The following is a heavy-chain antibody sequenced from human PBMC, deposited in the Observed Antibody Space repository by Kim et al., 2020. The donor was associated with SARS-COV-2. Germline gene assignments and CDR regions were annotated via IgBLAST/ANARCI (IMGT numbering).Heavy chain of an antibody. J-gene: IGHJ4*02. CDR2: IYYSGST. CDR3: ARVSYYDFWSGYHTRYYFDY. Sequence: SETLSLTCTVSGGSISSYYWSWIRQPPGKGLEWIGYIYYSGSTNYNPSLKSRVTISVDTSKNQFSLKLSSVTAADTAVYYCARVSYYDFWSGYHTRYYFDYWGQGTLVTVSS. V-gene: IGHV4-59*01. CDR1: GGSISSYY. D-gene: IGHD3-3*01.